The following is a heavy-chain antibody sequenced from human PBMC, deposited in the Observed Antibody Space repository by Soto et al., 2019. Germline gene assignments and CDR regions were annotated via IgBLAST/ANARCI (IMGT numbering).Heavy chain of an antibody. CDR1: GYIFTNYY. Sequence: QVRLVQSGAEVKKPGASVKVSCKASGYIFTNYYIHWVRQAPGQGLEWMGIINPNGGSTNCAQKFHGRITLARDTFSSTVYMDLSSLRSEDTAVYYCARGLYLGDQWGQGTLVTVSS. V-gene: IGHV1-46*01. D-gene: IGHD3-16*01. J-gene: IGHJ5*02. CDR3: ARGLYLGDQ. CDR2: INPNGGST.